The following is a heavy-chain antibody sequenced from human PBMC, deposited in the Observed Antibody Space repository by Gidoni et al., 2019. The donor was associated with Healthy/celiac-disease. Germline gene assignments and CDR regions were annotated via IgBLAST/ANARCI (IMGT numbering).Heavy chain of an antibody. CDR3: AKEGSWRKGFDY. Sequence: EVQLLESGGGLVQPGGSLRLSCAAPGFTFSSYAMSWVRPAPGKGLEWVSAISGSGGSTYYADSVKGRFTISRDNSKNTLYLQMNSLRAEDTAVYYCAKEGSWRKGFDYWGQGTLVTVSS. CDR2: ISGSGGST. D-gene: IGHD3-3*01. CDR1: GFTFSSYA. J-gene: IGHJ4*02. V-gene: IGHV3-23*01.